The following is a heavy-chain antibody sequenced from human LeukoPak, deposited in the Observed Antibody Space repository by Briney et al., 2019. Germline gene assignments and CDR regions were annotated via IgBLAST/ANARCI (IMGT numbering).Heavy chain of an antibody. CDR2: INSDGSST. V-gene: IGHV3-74*01. D-gene: IGHD2-2*01. J-gene: IGHJ5*02. CDR3: ARGVGYCSSTSCYWWFDP. Sequence: GGSLRLSCAASGFTFSSYWMHWVRHAPGKGLVWVSRINSDGSSTIYADSVKGRFTISRDNAKNTLYLQMNSLRAEDTAVYYCARGVGYCSSTSCYWWFDPWGQGTLVTVSS. CDR1: GFTFSSYW.